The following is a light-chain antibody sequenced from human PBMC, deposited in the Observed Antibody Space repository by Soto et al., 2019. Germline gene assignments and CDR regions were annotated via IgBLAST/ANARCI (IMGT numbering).Light chain of an antibody. Sequence: DIQMTQSPSSVSASVGDRVTITCRASQGISSWLVWYQQKPGKAPKLLIYAASSLQSGVPSRFSGSGSGTDFTLTISSLQPEDFATYYCQQANTCPLPFGPGTKVDIK. J-gene: IGKJ3*01. V-gene: IGKV1D-12*01. CDR2: AAS. CDR3: QQANTCPLP. CDR1: QGISSW.